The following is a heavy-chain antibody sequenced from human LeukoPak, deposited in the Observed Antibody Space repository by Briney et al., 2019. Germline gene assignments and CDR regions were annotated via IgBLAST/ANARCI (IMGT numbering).Heavy chain of an antibody. CDR3: ARAAYGDYVLDY. CDR1: GGSISSYY. J-gene: IGHJ4*02. D-gene: IGHD4-17*01. Sequence: PSETLSLTCTVSGGSISSYYWSWIRQHPGKGLEWIGYIYYSGSTYYNPSLKSRVTISVDTSKNQFSLELSSVTAADTAVYYCARAAYGDYVLDYWGQGTLVTVSS. CDR2: IYYSGST. V-gene: IGHV4-59*06.